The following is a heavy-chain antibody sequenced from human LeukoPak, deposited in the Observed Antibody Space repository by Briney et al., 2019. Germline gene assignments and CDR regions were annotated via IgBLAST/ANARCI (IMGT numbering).Heavy chain of an antibody. J-gene: IGHJ4*02. D-gene: IGHD3-16*01. V-gene: IGHV4-30-4*08. Sequence: SQTLSLTCTVSSGSISSGDYYWSWIRQPPGKGLVWIVYIYYSRSTYYNPSLKSRVTISVDTSKNQFSLKLSSVTAADTAVYYCARGLRTGRQSWYYFDYWGQGTLVTVS. CDR2: IYYSRST. CDR3: ARGLRTGRQSWYYFDY. CDR1: SGSISSGDYY.